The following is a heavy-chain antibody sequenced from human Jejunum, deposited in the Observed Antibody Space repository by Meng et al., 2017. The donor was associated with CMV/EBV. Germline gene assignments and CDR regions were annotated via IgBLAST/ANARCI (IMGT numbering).Heavy chain of an antibody. D-gene: IGHD6-19*01. CDR1: GGSINNYY. CDR3: ARGYSSDWYDY. Sequence: QVQMPESGPGLVKPSETLSLICTVSGGSINNYYSNWIRQSAGKGLEWIGRIYTSGSTNYNPSLQSRVTMSVDTSKNQFSLKLTSVTAADTAVYYCARGYSSDWYDYWGQGALVTVSS. CDR2: IYTSGST. V-gene: IGHV4-4*07. J-gene: IGHJ4*02.